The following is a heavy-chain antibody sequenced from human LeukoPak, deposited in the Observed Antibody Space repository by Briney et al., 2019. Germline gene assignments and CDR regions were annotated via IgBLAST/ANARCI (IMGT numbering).Heavy chain of an antibody. V-gene: IGHV1-2*02. CDR3: AREDYYDSSGYYYSRNWFDP. CDR1: GYTFTGYY. Sequence: GASVKVSCKASGYTFTGYYMHWVRQAPGQGLEWMGWINPNSGGTNYAQEFQGRVTMTRDTSISTAYMELSRLRSDDTAVYYCAREDYYDSSGYYYSRNWFDPWGQGTLVTVSS. CDR2: INPNSGGT. J-gene: IGHJ5*02. D-gene: IGHD3-22*01.